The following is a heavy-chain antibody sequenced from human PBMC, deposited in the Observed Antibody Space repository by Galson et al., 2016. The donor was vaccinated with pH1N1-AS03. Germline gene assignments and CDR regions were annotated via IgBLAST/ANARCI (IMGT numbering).Heavy chain of an antibody. J-gene: IGHJ4*02. CDR1: GYTFTSYA. V-gene: IGHV1-3*01. Sequence: SVKVSCKASGYTFTSYAMHWVRQAPGQRLEWMGWINAGNGNTKYSQKFQGRVTITRDTSASTAYMELSSLRSEDTAMYYCARDLGYGIKGYGFDNWGQGTLVTVSS. CDR2: INAGNGNT. D-gene: IGHD5-12*01. CDR3: ARDLGYGIKGYGFDN.